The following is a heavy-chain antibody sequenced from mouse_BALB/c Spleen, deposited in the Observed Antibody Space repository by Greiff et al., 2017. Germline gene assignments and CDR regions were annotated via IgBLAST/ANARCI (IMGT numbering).Heavy chain of an antibody. CDR1: GFSLTSYG. CDR3: ARDDGPYGYFDV. J-gene: IGHJ1*01. CDR2: IWAGGST. Sequence: VQGVESGPGLVAPSQSLSITCTVSGFSLTSYGVHWVRQPPGKGLEWLGVIWAGGSTNYNSALMSRLSISKDNSKSQVFLKMNSLQTDDTAMYYCARDDGPYGYFDVWGAGTTVTVAS. D-gene: IGHD2-3*01. V-gene: IGHV2-9*02.